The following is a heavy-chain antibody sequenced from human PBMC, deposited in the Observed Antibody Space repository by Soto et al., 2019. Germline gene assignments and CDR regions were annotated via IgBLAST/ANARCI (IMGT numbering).Heavy chain of an antibody. CDR2: ISSSGSTI. V-gene: IGHV3-11*01. CDR3: ARDGVGYCSSTSCYPRYNWFDP. J-gene: IGHJ5*02. D-gene: IGHD2-2*01. CDR1: GFTFSDYY. Sequence: GGSLRLSCAASGFTFSDYYMSWIRQAPGKGLEWVSYISSSGSTIYYADSVKGRFTISRDNAKNSLYLQMNSLRAEDTAVYYCARDGVGYCSSTSCYPRYNWFDPWGQGTLVTVSS.